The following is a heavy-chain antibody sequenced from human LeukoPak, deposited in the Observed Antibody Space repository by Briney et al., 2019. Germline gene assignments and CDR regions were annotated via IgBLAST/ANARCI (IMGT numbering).Heavy chain of an antibody. D-gene: IGHD6-13*01. J-gene: IGHJ3*02. CDR2: IRSKANSYAT. V-gene: IGHV3-73*01. Sequence: PGGSLRLFCAASGFTFSGSAMHWVRQASGKGLEWVGRIRSKANSYATAYAASVKGRFTISRDDSKNTAYLQMNSLKTEDTAVYYCTRPRYSSSWGPDDAFDIWGQGTMVTVSS. CDR1: GFTFSGSA. CDR3: TRPRYSSSWGPDDAFDI.